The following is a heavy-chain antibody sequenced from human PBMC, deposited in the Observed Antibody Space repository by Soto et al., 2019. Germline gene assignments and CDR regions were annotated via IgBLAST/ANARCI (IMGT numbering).Heavy chain of an antibody. Sequence: EVQLVQSGAEVKKPGATVKISCKVSGYFFTDYSMHWVQQAPGSGLEWMGLVDPEDGETTYAEKFQGRVTITADTCTGTAYMELSSLRSEDTADYYCATARGRAFRYFAFWGQGTTVTVSS. CDR2: VDPEDGET. CDR3: ATARGRAFRYFAF. D-gene: IGHD3-9*01. CDR1: GYFFTDYS. V-gene: IGHV1-69-2*01. J-gene: IGHJ6*02.